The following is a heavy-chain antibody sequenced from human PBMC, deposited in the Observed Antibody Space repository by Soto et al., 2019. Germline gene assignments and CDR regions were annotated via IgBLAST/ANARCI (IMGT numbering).Heavy chain of an antibody. CDR3: ASGSSRWYPYFGDS. V-gene: IGHV1-69*01. D-gene: IGHD6-13*01. Sequence: QAQVVQSGAEVRKPGSSVKLSCKASEGTFNSYAIAWVRQAPGQGLEWMGGIIPYYSTLNYAQKFQDRVTITADDSTNTVYMGLSSMRSDYTAGYFCASGSSRWYPYFGDSWAQGTVVPVSS. CDR1: EGTFNSYA. J-gene: IGHJ4*02. CDR2: IIPYYSTL.